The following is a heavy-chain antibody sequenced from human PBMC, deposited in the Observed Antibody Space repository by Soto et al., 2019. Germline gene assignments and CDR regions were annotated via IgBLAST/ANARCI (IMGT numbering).Heavy chain of an antibody. CDR2: IWYDGSNK. CDR3: ARDGTRGYDMGV. J-gene: IGHJ6*02. Sequence: QVQLVESGGDVVQPGRSLRLSCATSGFSFSDHAMHWVRQAPGKGLEWVAYIWYDGSNKYYPDSVKGRFSISRDNSKKRLYLEMNSLRAEDTAVYYCARDGTRGYDMGVWGQGTTVIVAS. V-gene: IGHV3-33*01. D-gene: IGHD2-2*01. CDR1: GFSFSDHA.